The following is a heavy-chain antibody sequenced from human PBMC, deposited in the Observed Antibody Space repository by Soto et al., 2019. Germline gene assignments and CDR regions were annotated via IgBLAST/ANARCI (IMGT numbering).Heavy chain of an antibody. CDR3: ARYRISGSWSKFDY. CDR2: IYYNGST. D-gene: IGHD6-13*01. J-gene: IGHJ4*02. Sequence: QVLLKESGTGLMKPSQTLALTCTVSGLTISSASYYWSWIRQHPGKGLEWVGNIYYNGSTYYSPYLKSRVTLWVDASNKQFSLRLASVTAADTAVYYCARYRISGSWSKFDYWGQGTLVTVSS. V-gene: IGHV4-31*03. CDR1: GLTISSASYY.